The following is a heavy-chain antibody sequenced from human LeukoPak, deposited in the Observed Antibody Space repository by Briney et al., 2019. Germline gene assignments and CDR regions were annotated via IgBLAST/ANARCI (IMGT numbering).Heavy chain of an antibody. V-gene: IGHV3-48*03. D-gene: IGHD6-6*01. CDR3: ARLYSSSSGKAFDI. CDR2: IGSSGRSI. CDR1: GFTFGNYA. J-gene: IGHJ3*02. Sequence: GGSLRLSCAASGFTFGNYAMSWVRQAPGKGLEWVSYIGSSGRSIYYADSVKGRFTISRDNAKNSLYLQMNSLRAEDTAVYYCARLYSSSSGKAFDIWGQGTMVTVSS.